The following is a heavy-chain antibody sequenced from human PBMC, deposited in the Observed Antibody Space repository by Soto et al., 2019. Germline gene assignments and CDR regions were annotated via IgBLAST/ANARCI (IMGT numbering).Heavy chain of an antibody. CDR3: AIGQWPDAGHYYYYGMDV. V-gene: IGHV1-69*13. Sequence: GASVKVSCKASGGTFSSYAISWVQQAPGQGLEWMGGIIPIFGTANYAQKFQGRVTITADESTSTAYMELSSLRSEDTAVYYCAIGQWPDAGHYYYYGMDVWGQGTTVTVSS. CDR2: IIPIFGTA. CDR1: GGTFSSYA. J-gene: IGHJ6*02. D-gene: IGHD6-19*01.